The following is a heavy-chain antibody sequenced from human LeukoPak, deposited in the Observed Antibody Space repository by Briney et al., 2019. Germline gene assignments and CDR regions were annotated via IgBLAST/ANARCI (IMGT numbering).Heavy chain of an antibody. V-gene: IGHV3-23*01. CDR1: GFTFSNFA. CDR3: AKPFGFLEWLYGGYFDS. CDR2: VSSDGINT. Sequence: GGSLRLSCSASGFTFSNFAMSWVRQAPGRGLEWVSAVSSDGINTYYTDSLKGRFTISRDNSKNTVFLQMHSLTAEDTAVYYCAKPFGFLEWLYGGYFDSWGQGTLVTVSS. J-gene: IGHJ4*02. D-gene: IGHD3-3*01.